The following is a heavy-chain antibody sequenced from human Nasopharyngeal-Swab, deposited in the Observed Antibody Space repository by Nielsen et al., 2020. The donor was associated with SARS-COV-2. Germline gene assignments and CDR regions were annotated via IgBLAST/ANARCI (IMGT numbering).Heavy chain of an antibody. J-gene: IGHJ4*02. CDR2: IWYDGSNK. CDR1: GFTFSSYG. D-gene: IGHD3-22*01. Sequence: GGSLRLSCAASGFTFSSYGMHWVRQAPGKGLEWVAVIWYDGSNKYYADSVKGRFTISRDNSKNTLYLQMNSLRAEDTAVYYCARCHYYDSSGYQSPHFDYWGQGTLVTVSS. V-gene: IGHV3-33*01. CDR3: ARCHYYDSSGYQSPHFDY.